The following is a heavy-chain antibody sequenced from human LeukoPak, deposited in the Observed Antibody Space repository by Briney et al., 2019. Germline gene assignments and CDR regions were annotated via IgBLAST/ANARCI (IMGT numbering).Heavy chain of an antibody. CDR3: ARGGYSYGYLYYFGY. J-gene: IGHJ4*02. CDR2: IYYSGST. V-gene: IGHV4-59*01. D-gene: IGHD5-18*01. CDR1: GGSISSYY. Sequence: SETLSLTCTVSGGSISSYYWSWIRQPPGKGLEWIGYIYYSGSTNYNPSLKSRVTISVDTSKNQFSLKLSSVTAADTAVYYCARGGYSYGYLYYFGYWGQGTLVTVSS.